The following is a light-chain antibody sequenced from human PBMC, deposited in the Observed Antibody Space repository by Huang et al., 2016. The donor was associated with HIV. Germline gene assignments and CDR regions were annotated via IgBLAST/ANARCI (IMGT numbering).Light chain of an antibody. Sequence: DIQMTQSPSSLSAFVGDRVTITCRASQSISSYLNWYQQKPGKAPNLLIYAASSLQSGVPSMFSGSGSGTDFTLTISSLQPEDFATYYCQQSYSTPLTFGGGTKVEIK. J-gene: IGKJ4*01. CDR3: QQSYSTPLT. CDR2: AAS. CDR1: QSISSY. V-gene: IGKV1-39*01.